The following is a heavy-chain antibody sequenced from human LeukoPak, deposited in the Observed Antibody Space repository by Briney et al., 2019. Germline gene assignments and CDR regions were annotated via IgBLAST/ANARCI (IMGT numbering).Heavy chain of an antibody. Sequence: SETLSLTCTASGGSISSYYWSWIRQPPGKGLEWIGYIYYSGSTNYNPSLKSRVTISVDTSKNQFSLKLSSVTAADTAVYYCARHPGRYDFWSGYYTPFDYWGQGTLVTVSS. D-gene: IGHD3-3*01. CDR3: ARHPGRYDFWSGYYTPFDY. CDR2: IYYSGST. J-gene: IGHJ4*02. CDR1: GGSISSYY. V-gene: IGHV4-59*08.